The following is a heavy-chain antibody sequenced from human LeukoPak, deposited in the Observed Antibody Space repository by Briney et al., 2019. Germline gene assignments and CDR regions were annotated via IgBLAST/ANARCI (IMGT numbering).Heavy chain of an antibody. J-gene: IGHJ4*02. CDR1: GGSISSGDYY. CDR3: AREYSSSWYAIDY. Sequence: SSETLSLTCTVSGGSISSGDYYWSWIRQPPGKGLEWIGYIYYSGSTYYNPSLKSRVTISVDTSKNQFSLKLSFVTAADTAVYYCAREYSSSWYAIDYWGQGTLVTVSS. V-gene: IGHV4-30-4*01. D-gene: IGHD6-13*01. CDR2: IYYSGST.